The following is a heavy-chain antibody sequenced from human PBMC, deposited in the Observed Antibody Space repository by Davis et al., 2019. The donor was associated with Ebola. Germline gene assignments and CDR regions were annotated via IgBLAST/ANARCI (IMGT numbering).Heavy chain of an antibody. J-gene: IGHJ3*02. CDR2: IYYSGST. CDR3: ARPGYYDSSGSAFDI. D-gene: IGHD3-22*01. CDR1: GGSISSYY. V-gene: IGHV4-59*08. Sequence: ETLSLTCTVSGGSISSYYWSWIRQPPGKGLEWIGYIYYSGSTNYNPSLKSRVTISVDTSKNQFSLKLSSVTAADTAVYYCARPGYYDSSGSAFDIWGQGTMVTVSS.